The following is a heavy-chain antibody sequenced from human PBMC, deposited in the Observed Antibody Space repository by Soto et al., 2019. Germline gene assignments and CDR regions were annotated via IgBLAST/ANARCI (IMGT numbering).Heavy chain of an antibody. CDR2: IYYSVST. CDR1: GGSISSGGYY. V-gene: IGHV4-31*03. J-gene: IGHJ4*02. CDR3: ERHNILLRYFGY. D-gene: IGHD3-9*01. Sequence: PSETLSLTCTVSGGSISSGGYYWSWIRQHPGKGLEWIGYIYYSVSTYYNPSLKSRVTISVDTSKNQFSLKLSSVTDADTAVYYFERHNILLRYFGYCGQVNLVTVSS.